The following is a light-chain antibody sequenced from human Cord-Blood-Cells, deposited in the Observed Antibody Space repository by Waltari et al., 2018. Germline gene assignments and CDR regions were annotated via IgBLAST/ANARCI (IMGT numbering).Light chain of an antibody. CDR3: CSYAGSYRWV. V-gene: IGLV2-11*01. J-gene: IGLJ3*02. CDR1: SSDVGGYNY. CDR2: DVS. Sequence: QSALTQPRSVSGSPGQSVTISCTGTSSDVGGYNYVSWYQQHPGKAPKLMIYDVSNRPSGVPDRFSGSKSGNTASLTISGLQAEDEADYYCCSYAGSYRWVFGGGTKLTVL.